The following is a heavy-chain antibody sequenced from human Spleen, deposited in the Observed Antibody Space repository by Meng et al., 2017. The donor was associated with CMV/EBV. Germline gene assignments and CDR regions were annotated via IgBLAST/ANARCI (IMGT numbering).Heavy chain of an antibody. CDR1: GGTFSGYA. Sequence: SVKVSCKASGGTFSGYAISWVRQAPGQGLEWMGGIIPILGIANYAQKFQGRVTITADKSTSTAYMELSSLRSEDTAVYYCARDFGLRFLEWLSPPKTYYYYYYGMDVWGQGTTVTVSS. D-gene: IGHD3-3*01. CDR3: ARDFGLRFLEWLSPPKTYYYYYYGMDV. V-gene: IGHV1-69*10. J-gene: IGHJ6*02. CDR2: IIPILGIA.